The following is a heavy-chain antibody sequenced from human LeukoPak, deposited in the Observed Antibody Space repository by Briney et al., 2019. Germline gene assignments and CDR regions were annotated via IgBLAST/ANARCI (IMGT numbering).Heavy chain of an antibody. CDR3: ARLGKTYYMDV. CDR2: LYHSGAA. V-gene: IGHV4-59*08. CDR1: GDSISNYY. Sequence: SETQSLTCTVSGDSISNYYWTWIRQTPGKGLEWIGNLYHSGAADYNPSLKTRVTTSVDTSKDQFSLSLRSSTAADTAVYFCARLGKTYYMDVWGTRTTVTVSS. D-gene: IGHD1/OR15-1a*01. J-gene: IGHJ6*03.